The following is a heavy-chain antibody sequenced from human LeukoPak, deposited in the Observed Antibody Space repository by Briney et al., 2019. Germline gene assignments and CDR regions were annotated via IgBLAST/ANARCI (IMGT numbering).Heavy chain of an antibody. D-gene: IGHD4-17*01. Sequence: GGSLRLSCAASGFTFSDYYMSWIRQAPGKGLEWVSYISSSGSTIYYADSVKGRFTISRDNAKNSLYLQMNNLRAEDTAVYNCARAYDDYGDYPCDYWGQGTLVTVSS. J-gene: IGHJ4*02. V-gene: IGHV3-11*01. CDR1: GFTFSDYY. CDR2: ISSSGSTI. CDR3: ARAYDDYGDYPCDY.